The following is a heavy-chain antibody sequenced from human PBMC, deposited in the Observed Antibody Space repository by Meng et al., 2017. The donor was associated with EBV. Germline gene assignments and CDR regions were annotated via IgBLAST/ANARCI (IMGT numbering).Heavy chain of an antibody. CDR3: ASESGRGFTPDY. D-gene: IGHD3-10*01. CDR1: GGTFRSDA. CDR2: LIPMSDAP. V-gene: IGHV1-69*01. J-gene: IGHJ4*02. Sequence: VECGGVVKKPGSSLKASFCTLGGTFRSDAVSWVRQAPGQGLEWMGGLIPMSDAPHYAQKFQGRVTITADESTSTHYMHLSGLTSDDTAVYYCASESGRGFTPDYWGQGTLVTVSS.